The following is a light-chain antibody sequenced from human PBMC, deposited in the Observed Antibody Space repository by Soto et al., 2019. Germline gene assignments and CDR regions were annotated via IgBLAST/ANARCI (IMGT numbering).Light chain of an antibody. CDR2: EVS. CDR3: SSYAGSNNSYV. Sequence: QSVLTQPPSASGSPGQSVTFSCTGTSSDVGGYNYVSWYQQHPGKAPKLMIYEVSKRPSGVPDRFSGSKSGNTASLTVSGLQAEDGADYYCSSYAGSNNSYVFGTGTKGTVL. CDR1: SSDVGGYNY. J-gene: IGLJ1*01. V-gene: IGLV2-8*01.